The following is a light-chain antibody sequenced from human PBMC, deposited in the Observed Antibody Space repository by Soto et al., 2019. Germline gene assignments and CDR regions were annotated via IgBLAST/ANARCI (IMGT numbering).Light chain of an antibody. CDR2: TAS. V-gene: IGKV1-27*01. Sequence: DIQMTQSPTSLSASVGDRVTITCRASQGIGYNLAWYQQKPGKVPKVLIYTASTLHSGVPSRFSGSGSATDFTLTISRLEPDDSAVYYCHQYGASPPYTFGQGTKLEIK. CDR1: QGIGYN. J-gene: IGKJ2*01. CDR3: HQYGASPPYT.